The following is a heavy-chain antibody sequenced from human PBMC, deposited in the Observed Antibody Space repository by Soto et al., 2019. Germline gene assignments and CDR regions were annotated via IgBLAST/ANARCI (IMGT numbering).Heavy chain of an antibody. J-gene: IGHJ5*02. CDR1: GCSFTSYW. Sequence: GESLKISCKASGCSFTSYWITWVRQVPGKGLEWMGYIRPGGSEPRYSPYFQDQVTISADKSINTAYVKWSSLTASDTAIYYCARQGSIANRRNWLGPWGQGT. CDR2: IRPGGSEP. V-gene: IGHV5-51*01. CDR3: ARQGSIANRRNWLGP. D-gene: IGHD6-6*01.